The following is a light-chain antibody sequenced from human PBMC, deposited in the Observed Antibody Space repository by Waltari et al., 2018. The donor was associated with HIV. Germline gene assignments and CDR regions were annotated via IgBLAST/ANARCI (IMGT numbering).Light chain of an antibody. CDR3: ATWDASLTVV. CDR2: DSY. V-gene: IGLV1-51*01. CDR1: ASNIGNDD. Sequence: QSVLTQPPSVSAAPGQKVSISCSGSASNIGNDDVSWSQQLPGTAPKLLIYDSYKRPSGIPDRFSGSKSGTSATLGIAGLQTGDEAYYYCATWDASLTVVFGGGTKLTVL. J-gene: IGLJ2*01.